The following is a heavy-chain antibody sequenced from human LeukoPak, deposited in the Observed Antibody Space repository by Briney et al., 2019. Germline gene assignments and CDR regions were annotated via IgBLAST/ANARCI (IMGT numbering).Heavy chain of an antibody. CDR3: ARPQTGAGDAFDL. D-gene: IGHD3-10*01. CDR2: IFPDDSDT. V-gene: IGHV5-51*01. J-gene: IGHJ3*01. Sequence: NHGESLKISCEASRYIFTNYWIAWVRHMPEKGLECIGIIFPDDSDTRYSPSFQGQVTISVDKSINTTYLQWNSLKASDTAIYFCARPQTGAGDAFDLWGQGTLVTVFS. CDR1: RYIFTNYW.